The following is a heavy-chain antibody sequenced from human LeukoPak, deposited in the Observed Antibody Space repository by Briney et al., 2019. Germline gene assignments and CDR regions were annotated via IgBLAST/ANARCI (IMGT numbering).Heavy chain of an antibody. J-gene: IGHJ4*02. V-gene: IGHV3-23*01. Sequence: GGSLRLSCAASGFTFSSYAMSWVRQAPGKGLEWVSAISGSGGSTYYADSVKGRFTISRDNSKNTLYLQMNSLRAEDTAVYYCANGGKLYYDSRHDYWGQGTLVTVSS. CDR2: ISGSGGST. D-gene: IGHD3-22*01. CDR3: ANGGKLYYDSRHDY. CDR1: GFTFSSYA.